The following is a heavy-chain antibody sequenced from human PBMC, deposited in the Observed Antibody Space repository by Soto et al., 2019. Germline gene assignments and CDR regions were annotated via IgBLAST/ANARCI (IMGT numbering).Heavy chain of an antibody. CDR3: ARGNGDYRYNWFDP. CDR1: GGSISSYY. V-gene: IGHV4-59*01. J-gene: IGHJ5*02. CDR2: IYYSGST. Sequence: SETMSLTCTVSGGSISSYYWSWIRQPPGKGLEWIGYIYYSGSTNYNPSLKSRVTISVDTSKNQFSLKLSSVTAADTAVYYCARGNGDYRYNWFDPWGQGTLVTVSS. D-gene: IGHD4-17*01.